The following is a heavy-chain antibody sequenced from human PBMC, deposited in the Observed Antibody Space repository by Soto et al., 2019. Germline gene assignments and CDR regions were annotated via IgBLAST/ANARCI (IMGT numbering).Heavy chain of an antibody. CDR2: IYPGDSDT. Sequence: PGESLKISCKGSGYSFTSYWIGWVRQMPGKGLEWMGIIYPGDSDTRYSPSLQGQVTISADKSISTAYLQWSSLKASDTAMYYCARLQTYYDFWSGYGYFDYWGQGTLVTVSS. J-gene: IGHJ4*02. CDR3: ARLQTYYDFWSGYGYFDY. D-gene: IGHD3-3*01. V-gene: IGHV5-51*01. CDR1: GYSFTSYW.